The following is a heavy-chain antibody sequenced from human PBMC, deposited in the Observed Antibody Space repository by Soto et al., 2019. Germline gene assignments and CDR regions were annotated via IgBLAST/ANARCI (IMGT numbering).Heavy chain of an antibody. D-gene: IGHD3-22*01. CDR1: GGSISSYY. CDR2: IYYSGSS. CDR3: ARVNYDSSGYYSEFSFDY. J-gene: IGHJ4*02. Sequence: SETLSLTCTVSGGSISSYYWSWIRQPPGKGLEWIGCIYYSGSSNYNPSLKSRVTISVDTSKNQFSLKLSSVTAADTAVYYCARVNYDSSGYYSEFSFDYWGQGTLVTVSS. V-gene: IGHV4-59*01.